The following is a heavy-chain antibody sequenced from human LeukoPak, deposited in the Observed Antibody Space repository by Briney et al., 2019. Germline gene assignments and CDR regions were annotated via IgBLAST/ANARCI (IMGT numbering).Heavy chain of an antibody. Sequence: GRSLRLSCAASGFTFSSYAMPWVRQAPGKGLEWVAVISYDGSNKYYADSVKGRFTISRDNSKNTLYLQMNSLRAEDTAVYYCARDPTIYDFWSGYYGPVDYWGQGTLVTVSS. CDR1: GFTFSSYA. CDR3: ARDPTIYDFWSGYYGPVDY. CDR2: ISYDGSNK. J-gene: IGHJ4*02. V-gene: IGHV3-30-3*01. D-gene: IGHD3-3*01.